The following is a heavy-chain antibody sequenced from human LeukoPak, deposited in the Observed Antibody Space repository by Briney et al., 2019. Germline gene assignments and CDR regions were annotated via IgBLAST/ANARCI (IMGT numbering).Heavy chain of an antibody. CDR3: ARAYSSGWLLYYYYYMDV. J-gene: IGHJ6*03. CDR1: GGSISSSSYY. V-gene: IGHV4-39*07. D-gene: IGHD6-19*01. CDR2: IYYSGST. Sequence: PSETLSLTCTVSGGSISSSSYYWGWIRQPPGKGLEWIGSIYYSGSTYYNPSLKSRVTISVDTSKNQFSLKLSSVTAADTAVYYCARAYSSGWLLYYYYYMDVWGKGTTVTVSS.